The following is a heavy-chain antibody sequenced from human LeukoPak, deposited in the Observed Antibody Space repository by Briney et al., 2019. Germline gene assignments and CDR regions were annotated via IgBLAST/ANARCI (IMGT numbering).Heavy chain of an antibody. V-gene: IGHV3-23*01. J-gene: IGHJ1*01. CDR2: ISGSGVTT. CDR1: GFTFSSYA. D-gene: IGHD1-26*01. Sequence: GGSLRLSCVASGFTFSSYAMSWVRQAPGKGLEWVSAISGSGVTTHYAGSAKGRFSISRDNSKNTLYLQMNSLRAVDTALYYCAKKVVVGATSPYSDFQDWGQGTLVTVSS. CDR3: AKKVVVGATSPYSDFQD.